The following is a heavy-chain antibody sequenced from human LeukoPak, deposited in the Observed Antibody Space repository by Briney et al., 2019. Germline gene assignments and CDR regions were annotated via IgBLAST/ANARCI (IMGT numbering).Heavy chain of an antibody. V-gene: IGHV3-48*04. CDR2: ISSSSSTI. J-gene: IGHJ4*02. D-gene: IGHD3-16*02. Sequence: GGSLRLSCAASGFTFSSYSMNWVRQAPGKGLEWVSYISSSSSTIYYADSVKGRFTISRDNAKNSLYLQMNSLRAEDTAVYYCAREAYDYVWGSYRSTKVFDYWGQGTLVTVSS. CDR3: AREAYDYVWGSYRSTKVFDY. CDR1: GFTFSSYS.